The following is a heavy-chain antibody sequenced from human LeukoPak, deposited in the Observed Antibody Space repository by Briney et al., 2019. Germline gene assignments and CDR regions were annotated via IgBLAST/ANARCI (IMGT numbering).Heavy chain of an antibody. CDR2: MNPNSGNT. CDR1: GYTFTSYD. CDR3: ARVGLGSAAVDY. Sequence: GASVKVSCKASGYTFTSYDINWVRQATGQGLEWMGWMNPNSGNTGYAQKFQGRVTMTRNTSISTAYMELSSLRSEDTAVYCCARVGLGSAAVDYWGQGTLVTVSS. J-gene: IGHJ4*02. D-gene: IGHD6-13*01. V-gene: IGHV1-8*01.